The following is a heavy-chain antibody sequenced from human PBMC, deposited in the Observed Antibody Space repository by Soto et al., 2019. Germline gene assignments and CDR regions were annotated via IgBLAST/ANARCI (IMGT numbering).Heavy chain of an antibody. CDR3: ARGDYFDRRFDF. CDR1: GFTFSNDW. D-gene: IGHD3-9*01. V-gene: IGHV3-7*03. CDR2: IKQDGSEK. J-gene: IGHJ4*02. Sequence: GGSLRLSCVASGFTFSNDWMSWVRQAPGKGLEWVATIKQDGSEKYYVDSVKGRFTVSRDNTKDSLYLQMNYLRAEDTAVYYCARGDYFDRRFDFWGQGALVTVSS.